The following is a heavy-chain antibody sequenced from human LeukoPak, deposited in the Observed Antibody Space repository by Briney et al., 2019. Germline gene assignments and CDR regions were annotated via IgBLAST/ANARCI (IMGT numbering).Heavy chain of an antibody. V-gene: IGHV3-23*01. CDR1: GFKFSDYS. Sequence: GGSLRLSCAASGFKFSDYSMSWVRQAPGKGLEWVAGIGGSGGGAYYGDSVKGRFTVSRDNSKNTLFLHTNNLSAEDTAVYFCAKDQEPRFLQTTFDYWGQGTLVTVSS. CDR3: AKDQEPRFLQTTFDY. J-gene: IGHJ4*02. CDR2: IGGSGGGA. D-gene: IGHD3-3*01.